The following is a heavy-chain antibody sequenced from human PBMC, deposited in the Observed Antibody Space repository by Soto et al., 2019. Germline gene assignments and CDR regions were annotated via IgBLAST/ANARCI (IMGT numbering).Heavy chain of an antibody. V-gene: IGHV3-30*02. J-gene: IGHJ4*02. D-gene: IGHD3-22*01. CDR2: IQYHGINK. CDR3: ARGLDYDSSGLYHDF. Sequence: GGSLRLSCAASGFTFSTYGMHWVRQAPGKGLEWVAFIQYHGINKDYADSVKGRFTISRDNSRNTLYLQMNSLRAEDTAVYYCARGLDYDSSGLYHDFWGQGSLVTVSS. CDR1: GFTFSTYG.